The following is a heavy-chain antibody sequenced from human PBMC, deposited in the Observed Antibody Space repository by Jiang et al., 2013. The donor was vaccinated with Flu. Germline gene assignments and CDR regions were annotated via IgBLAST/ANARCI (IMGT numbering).Heavy chain of an antibody. CDR1: GDSISGAGYY. Sequence: PGLVKPSQTLSLTCTVSGDSISGAGYYWSWIRQPAGKGLEWIGRIYTSGSTNYNPSLKSRVTISVDTSKNQFSLKLSSVTAADTAVYYCASQYCTGGSCYGDYYYSGMYFDYWGQGSLVTVSS. D-gene: IGHD2-15*01. V-gene: IGHV4-61*02. J-gene: IGHJ4*02. CDR3: ASQYCTGGSCYGDYYYSGMYFDY. CDR2: IYTSGST.